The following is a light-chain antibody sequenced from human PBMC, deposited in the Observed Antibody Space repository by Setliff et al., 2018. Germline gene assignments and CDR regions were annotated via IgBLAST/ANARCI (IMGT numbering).Light chain of an antibody. J-gene: IGLJ1*01. CDR3: CSYTGFSYV. Sequence: QSALTQPRSVSGSPGRSVTISCTGTSSDVGAYNYVSWYQQHPGKVPKLMIYDVRKRPSGVPDRFPGSKSGNTASLTISGLQAEDEADYYCCSYTGFSYVFGSGTKVT. CDR1: SSDVGAYNY. CDR2: DVR. V-gene: IGLV2-11*01.